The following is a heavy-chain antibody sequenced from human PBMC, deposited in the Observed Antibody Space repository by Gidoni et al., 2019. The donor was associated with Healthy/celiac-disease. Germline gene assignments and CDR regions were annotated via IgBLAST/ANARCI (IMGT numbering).Heavy chain of an antibody. D-gene: IGHD5-12*01. CDR1: GLPFDDYA. V-gene: IGHV3-9*01. CDR3: AKDRRGDGYNPHFDY. J-gene: IGHJ4*02. CDR2: ISWNSGSI. Sequence: EVQLVESGGGLVQPGRSLRLSCAASGLPFDDYAMHWVRQAPGKGLGWVSGISWNSGSIGYADSVKGRFTISRDNAKNSLYLQMNSLRAEDTALYYCAKDRRGDGYNPHFDYWGQGTLVTVSS.